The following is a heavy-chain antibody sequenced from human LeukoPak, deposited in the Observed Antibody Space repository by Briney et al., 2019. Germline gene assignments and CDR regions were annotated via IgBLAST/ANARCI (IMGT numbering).Heavy chain of an antibody. Sequence: GASVKVSCKASGYTFTSYGISWVRQAPGQGLEWMGGIIPIFGTANYAQKFQGRVTITTDEFTSTAYMELSSLRSEDTAVYYCARVPAPQLRHRNWFDPWGQGTLVTVSS. J-gene: IGHJ5*02. D-gene: IGHD6-13*01. V-gene: IGHV1-69*05. CDR1: GYTFTSYG. CDR2: IIPIFGTA. CDR3: ARVPAPQLRHRNWFDP.